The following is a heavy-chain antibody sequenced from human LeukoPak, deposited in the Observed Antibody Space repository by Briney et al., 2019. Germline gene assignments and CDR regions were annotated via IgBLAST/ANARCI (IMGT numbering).Heavy chain of an antibody. CDR3: ARLYNIFDY. J-gene: IGHJ4*02. D-gene: IGHD1-14*01. CDR2: IYHGGST. Sequence: SGTLSLTCAVSGDSISSSNWWSWVRQPPGKGLEWTGEIYHGGSTDYNPSLKSRVTISLDKSKNQFSLELISVTAADTAVYYCARLYNIFDYWGQGILVTVSS. CDR1: GDSISSSNW. V-gene: IGHV4-4*02.